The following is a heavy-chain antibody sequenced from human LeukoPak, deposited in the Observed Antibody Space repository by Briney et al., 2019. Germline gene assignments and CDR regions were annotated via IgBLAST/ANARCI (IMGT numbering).Heavy chain of an antibody. D-gene: IGHD2-15*01. Sequence: GGSLRLSCAASGFTFSSYSMNWVRQAPGKGLEWVSSISSSSSYIYYAGSVKGRFTISRDNAKNSLYLQMNSLRAEDTAVYYCARDSDCSGGSCYADFDYWGQGTLVTVSS. CDR1: GFTFSSYS. CDR2: ISSSSSYI. CDR3: ARDSDCSGGSCYADFDY. J-gene: IGHJ4*02. V-gene: IGHV3-21*01.